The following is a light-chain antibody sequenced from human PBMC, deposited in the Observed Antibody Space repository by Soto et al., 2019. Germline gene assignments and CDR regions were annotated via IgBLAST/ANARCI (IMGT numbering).Light chain of an antibody. V-gene: IGKV1D-12*01. J-gene: IGKJ4*01. Sequence: DIQMTQSPSSVSASVGDRVTITCRASQDISNWLAWYQQKPGKAPELLIYAASSLQSGVPLRFSGSGSGTDFTLTITSLQPEDSATYYCQQGNNFPPAFGGGTKVEIK. CDR2: AAS. CDR1: QDISNW. CDR3: QQGNNFPPA.